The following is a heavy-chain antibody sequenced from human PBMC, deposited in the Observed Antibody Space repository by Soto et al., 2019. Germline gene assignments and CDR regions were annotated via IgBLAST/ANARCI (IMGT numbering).Heavy chain of an antibody. V-gene: IGHV4-34*01. CDR2: INHSGNT. Sequence: SETLSLNCAVYGGSFNAYYWSWIRQPPGKGLEWIGEINHSGNTNYNSALKSRVTISVDTPKNQFSLNLTSVTAADTAVYYCARVVVGPTNWFDPWGQGTLVTVSS. J-gene: IGHJ5*02. CDR3: ARVVVGPTNWFDP. D-gene: IGHD2-21*01. CDR1: GGSFNAYY.